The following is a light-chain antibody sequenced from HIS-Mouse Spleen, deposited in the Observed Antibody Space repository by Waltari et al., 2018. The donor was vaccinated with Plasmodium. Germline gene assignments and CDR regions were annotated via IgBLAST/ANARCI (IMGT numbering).Light chain of an antibody. V-gene: IGKV1-8*01. Sequence: AIRMTQSPSSFPASTGDRVTITCRALQGISSYFAWYQQKQGTAPKVLIYAASTVQSGVPSRFSGSGCGTDFTLTISCLQSEDFATYYWQQYYSYRLAFGGGTKVEIK. CDR3: QQYYSYRLA. J-gene: IGKJ4*01. CDR1: QGISSY. CDR2: AAS.